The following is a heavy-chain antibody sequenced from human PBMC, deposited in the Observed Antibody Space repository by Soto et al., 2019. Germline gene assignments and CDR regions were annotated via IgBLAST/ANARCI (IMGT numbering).Heavy chain of an antibody. V-gene: IGHV3-23*01. Sequence: EVQLLESGGGLVQPGGSLRLSCAASGFTFSSYGMNWVRQAPGKGLEWVSGMSGSGGSTHYADSGRGRFTISRDNSKNTLYLQMNSLRAEDTAVYYCAKQSPYSNSWYGVDYWGQGTLVTVSS. CDR2: MSGSGGST. J-gene: IGHJ4*02. CDR3: AKQSPYSNSWYGVDY. CDR1: GFTFSSYG. D-gene: IGHD6-13*01.